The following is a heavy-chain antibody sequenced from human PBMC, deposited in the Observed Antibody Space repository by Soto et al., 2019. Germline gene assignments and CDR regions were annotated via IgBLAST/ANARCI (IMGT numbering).Heavy chain of an antibody. CDR2: IIPIFGTA. J-gene: IGHJ6*02. D-gene: IGHD3-10*01. CDR3: ARDHRHYGSGSLPFGYYGMDV. Sequence: GASVKVSCKTSGDIFSSYAISWVRQAPGQGLEGMGGIIPIFGTANYAQKFQGRVTITADESTSTAYMELSSLRSEDTAVYYCARDHRHYGSGSLPFGYYGMDVWGQGTTVTVSS. V-gene: IGHV1-69*13. CDR1: GDIFSSYA.